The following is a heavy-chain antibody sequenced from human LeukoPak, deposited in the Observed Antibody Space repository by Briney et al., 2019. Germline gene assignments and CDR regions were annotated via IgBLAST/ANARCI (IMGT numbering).Heavy chain of an antibody. CDR2: IYPGDSDT. V-gene: IGHV5-51*01. J-gene: IGHJ4*02. CDR1: GYSFTSYW. D-gene: IGHD3-10*01. Sequence: GESLKIPCKGSGYSFTSYWIGWVRQMPGKGLGWMGIIYPGDSDTRYSPSFQGQVTISADKSISTAYLQWSSLKASDTAMYYCARHKLMVRGVIATPPDYWGQGTLVTVSS. CDR3: ARHKLMVRGVIATPPDY.